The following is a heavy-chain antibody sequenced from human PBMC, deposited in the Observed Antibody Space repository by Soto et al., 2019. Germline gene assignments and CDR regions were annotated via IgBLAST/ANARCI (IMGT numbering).Heavy chain of an antibody. CDR1: GYTFTSYD. CDR3: AKRGYSSSWYYYYYYGMDV. J-gene: IGHJ6*02. Sequence: QVQLVQSGAEVKKPGASVKVSCKACGYTFTSYDINWVRQATGQGLEWMGWMNPISGNTGYAQKFQGRVTMTRNTSIITAYMELISLRSEDTAVYYCAKRGYSSSWYYYYYYGMDVWGQGTTVTVSS. D-gene: IGHD6-13*01. V-gene: IGHV1-8*01. CDR2: MNPISGNT.